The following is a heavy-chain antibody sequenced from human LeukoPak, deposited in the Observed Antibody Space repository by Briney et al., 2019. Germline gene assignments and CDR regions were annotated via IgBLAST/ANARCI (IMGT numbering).Heavy chain of an antibody. CDR3: ARDAYGGNSWGWFDP. Sequence: PSETLSLTCSVSDDSITMYYWTWIRQPPGKGLEWIGYVDHTGSTNFNPSLNGRVSISRDTSKNQFSLKLSSVTAADTAVYYCARDAYGGNSWGWFDPWGQGTLVTVSA. CDR2: VDHTGST. V-gene: IGHV4-59*01. CDR1: DDSITMYY. D-gene: IGHD4-23*01. J-gene: IGHJ5*02.